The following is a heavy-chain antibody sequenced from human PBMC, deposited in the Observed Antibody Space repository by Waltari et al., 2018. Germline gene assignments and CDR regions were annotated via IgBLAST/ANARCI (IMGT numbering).Heavy chain of an antibody. CDR2: LNNNGGST. D-gene: IGHD4-17*01. J-gene: IGHJ4*02. V-gene: IGHV3-23*01. Sequence: EVQLLESGGGLVQPGGSLRLSCAASGFTFSTYAMAWVRQAPGKGLEWVASLNNNGGSTYHADSRRGRFTISRDNSRNTLYLQINSLRADDTAMYFCARVPSHDYGSPFHFDEWGQGTLVTVSS. CDR1: GFTFSTYA. CDR3: ARVPSHDYGSPFHFDE.